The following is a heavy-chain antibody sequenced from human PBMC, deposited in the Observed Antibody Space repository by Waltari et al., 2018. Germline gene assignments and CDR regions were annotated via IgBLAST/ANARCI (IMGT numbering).Heavy chain of an antibody. V-gene: IGHV4-31*03. J-gene: IGHJ2*01. CDR3: ARGKVTIFGVVITYWYFDL. D-gene: IGHD3-3*01. Sequence: QVQLQESGPGLVKPSQTLSLTCTVSGGSISSGGYYWSWIRQHPGKGLEWIGYIYHSGIPYYNPSLKSRVTISVDRSKNQFSLKLSSVTAADTAVYYCARGKVTIFGVVITYWYFDLWGRGTLVTVSS. CDR1: GGSISSGGYY. CDR2: IYHSGIP.